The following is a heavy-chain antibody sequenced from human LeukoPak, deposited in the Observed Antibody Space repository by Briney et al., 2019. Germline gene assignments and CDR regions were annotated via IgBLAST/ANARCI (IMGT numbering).Heavy chain of an antibody. Sequence: PGRSLRLSCAAPGFTFRNYAMHWVRQAPGKGLEWVAVISYDGSNKYYADSVKGRFTISRDNSKNTLYLQMSSLRAEDTSVYYCARGIAAAGLDYWGQGTLVTVSS. CDR3: ARGIAAAGLDY. J-gene: IGHJ4*02. D-gene: IGHD6-25*01. CDR1: GFTFRNYA. V-gene: IGHV3-30*04. CDR2: ISYDGSNK.